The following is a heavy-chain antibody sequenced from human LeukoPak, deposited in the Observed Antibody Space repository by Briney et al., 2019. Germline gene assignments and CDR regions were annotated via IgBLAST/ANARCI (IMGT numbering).Heavy chain of an antibody. CDR3: AREGLGSGRGGDFDL. Sequence: SETLSLTCSISGYSISSGYYWGWIRQPPGKGLEWIGSIHHSGSTYYNPSLKSRVTILVDTSKNQFSLRLNSVTAADTAVYYCAREGLGSGRGGDFDLWGRGTLVTVSS. CDR2: IHHSGST. D-gene: IGHD2-15*01. CDR1: GYSISSGYY. V-gene: IGHV4-38-2*02. J-gene: IGHJ2*01.